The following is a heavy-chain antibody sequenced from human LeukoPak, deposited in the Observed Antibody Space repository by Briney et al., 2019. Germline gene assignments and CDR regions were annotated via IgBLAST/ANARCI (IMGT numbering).Heavy chain of an antibody. Sequence: PSETLSLTCAVSGGSFSGYYWSWIRQPPGKGLEWIGEINHSGSTNYNPSLKSRVTISVDTSKNQFSLKLSSVTAADTAVYYCAREMRYYDSSGYYPDYWGQGTLVTVSS. CDR3: AREMRYYDSSGYYPDY. D-gene: IGHD3-22*01. CDR2: INHSGST. V-gene: IGHV4-34*01. CDR1: GGSFSGYY. J-gene: IGHJ4*02.